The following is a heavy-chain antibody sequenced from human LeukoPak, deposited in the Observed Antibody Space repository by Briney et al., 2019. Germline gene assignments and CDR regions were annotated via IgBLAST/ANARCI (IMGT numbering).Heavy chain of an antibody. V-gene: IGHV3-15*01. CDR1: VFTFSAYA. J-gene: IGHJ4*02. D-gene: IGHD2-2*01. CDR3: TREVPATVVLPFDF. CDR2: IRPKTEGETT. Sequence: PGGSLRLSCEASVFTFSAYAVTWVREAPGMGLEWVGRIRPKTEGETTDYAAPVKGRSTISRDDSKNTLYPQMNSLKTGDTAVYYCTREVPATVVLPFDFWGQGTLVTVSS.